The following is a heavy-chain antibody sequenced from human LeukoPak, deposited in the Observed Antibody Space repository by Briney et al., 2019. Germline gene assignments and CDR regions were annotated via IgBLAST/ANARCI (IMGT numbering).Heavy chain of an antibody. J-gene: IGHJ4*02. D-gene: IGHD2-15*01. Sequence: SVKVSCKASGGTFSSYAISWVRQAPGQGLEWIGRIIPILGIANYAQKFQGRVAITADKSTSTAYMELSSLRSEDTSVYYCAREACSGGSCYSVNYFDYWGQGTLVTVSS. CDR3: AREACSGGSCYSVNYFDY. CDR2: IIPILGIA. V-gene: IGHV1-69*04. CDR1: GGTFSSYA.